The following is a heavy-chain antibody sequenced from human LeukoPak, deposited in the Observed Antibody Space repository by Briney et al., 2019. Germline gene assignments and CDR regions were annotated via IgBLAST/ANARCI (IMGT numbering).Heavy chain of an antibody. V-gene: IGHV3-30-3*01. CDR1: GFTFSSYA. J-gene: IGHJ4*02. Sequence: GGSLRLSCAASGFTFSSYAMHWVRQAPGKGLEWVAVISYDGSNKYYADSVKGRFTISRDNSKNTLYLQMNSLRAEDTAVYYCARDISGYYHFDYWGQGTLVTVSS. D-gene: IGHD3-22*01. CDR3: ARDISGYYHFDY. CDR2: ISYDGSNK.